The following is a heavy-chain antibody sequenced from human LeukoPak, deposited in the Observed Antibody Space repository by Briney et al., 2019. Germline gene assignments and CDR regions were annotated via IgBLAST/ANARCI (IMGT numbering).Heavy chain of an antibody. D-gene: IGHD6-6*01. Sequence: ASETLSLTCTVSGGSISSYHWSWIRPSPAKGLEGIGYIYYSGSTNYNPSLKSRVTISLDTSKNQFSLKLISVTAADTAVYYCARAYGGYSSSPYNWLDPWGQGTLVTVSS. CDR2: IYYSGST. J-gene: IGHJ5*02. CDR3: ARAYGGYSSSPYNWLDP. CDR1: GGSISSYH. V-gene: IGHV4-59*01.